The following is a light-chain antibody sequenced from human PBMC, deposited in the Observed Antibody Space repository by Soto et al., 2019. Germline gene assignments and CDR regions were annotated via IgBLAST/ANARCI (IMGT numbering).Light chain of an antibody. V-gene: IGKV1-5*01. Sequence: DIQMTQSPSTLPASVGDRVTITCRASQTISSWLAWYQQKPGKAPDLLIYDASRVAGGVPSRFSGSESGTEFTLTIGSRQPDDFATYFCQQYYNYSTFGQGTKV. CDR1: QTISSW. J-gene: IGKJ1*01. CDR3: QQYYNYST. CDR2: DAS.